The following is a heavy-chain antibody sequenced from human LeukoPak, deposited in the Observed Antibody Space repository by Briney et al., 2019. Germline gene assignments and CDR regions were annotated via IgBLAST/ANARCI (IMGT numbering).Heavy chain of an antibody. J-gene: IGHJ4*02. CDR1: GFTFNNYG. Sequence: GGSLRLSCAASGFTFNNYGMHWVRQAPGKGLEWVAVISYDGGMKYYADSVKGRFTISRDNSKNTLYLQMNSLRAEDTAAYYCAKDSATTVTSVDYWGQGTLVTVSS. D-gene: IGHD4-17*01. V-gene: IGHV3-30*18. CDR2: ISYDGGMK. CDR3: AKDSATTVTSVDY.